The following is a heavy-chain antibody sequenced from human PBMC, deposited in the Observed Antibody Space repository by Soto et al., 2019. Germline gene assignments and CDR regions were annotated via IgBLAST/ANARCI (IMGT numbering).Heavy chain of an antibody. Sequence: GGSLRLSCAASGFTFDDYTMHWVRQAPGKGLEWVASTSYNGNNKYYGDSVKGRFTISRDNSKNTLHLEMITLRPEDTAVYYCAKDIKCEDFTYGYFYYGMDVWGQGTTVTVSS. V-gene: IGHV3-30*18. J-gene: IGHJ6*02. CDR2: TSYNGNNK. CDR1: GFTFDDYT. D-gene: IGHD3-10*01. CDR3: AKDIKCEDFTYGYFYYGMDV.